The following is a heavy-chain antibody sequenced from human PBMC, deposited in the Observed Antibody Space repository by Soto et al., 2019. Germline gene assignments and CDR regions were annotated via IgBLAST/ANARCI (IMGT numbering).Heavy chain of an antibody. D-gene: IGHD3-3*01. V-gene: IGHV2-5*02. CDR2: IYWDDDK. CDR3: AHRQGVLRFLEWLPYF. Sequence: QITLKEYGPTLVNPTQTLTLTCTFSGFSLTTSGVGVGWIRPPPGKALELLARIYWDDDKRYSPSLKSRLTITKDTSKNQVVRTMTNMDPVDTATFYCAHRQGVLRFLEWLPYFWGQGTLVTVSS. J-gene: IGHJ4*02. CDR1: GFSLTTSGVG.